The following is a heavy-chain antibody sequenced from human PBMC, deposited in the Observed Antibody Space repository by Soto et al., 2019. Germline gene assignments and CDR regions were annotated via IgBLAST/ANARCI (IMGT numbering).Heavy chain of an antibody. CDR1: GGSISNYY. V-gene: IGHV4-59*01. CDR3: AKDTVPVATPWFDP. J-gene: IGHJ5*02. CDR2: IYYSGST. Sequence: PSETLSLTCTVSGGSISNYYCSWIRQPPGKGLEWIGYIYYSGSTNYNPSLKSRVTISVDTSKNQFSLKLSSVTAADTAVYYCAKDTVPVATPWFDPWGQGTLVTVSS. D-gene: IGHD2-2*01.